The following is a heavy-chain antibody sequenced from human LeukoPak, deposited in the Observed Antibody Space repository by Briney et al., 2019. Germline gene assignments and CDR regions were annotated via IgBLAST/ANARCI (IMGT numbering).Heavy chain of an antibody. CDR3: AATTYVGYSNYPTEFDY. V-gene: IGHV1-58*02. CDR2: IVVGSGNT. D-gene: IGHD4-11*01. Sequence: SVKVSCKASGFTFTSSAMQWVRQARGQRLEWIGWIVVGSGNTNYAQKFQERVTITRDMSTSTAYMELSSLRSEDTAVYYCAATTYVGYSNYPTEFDYWGQGTLVTVSS. CDR1: GFTFTSSA. J-gene: IGHJ4*02.